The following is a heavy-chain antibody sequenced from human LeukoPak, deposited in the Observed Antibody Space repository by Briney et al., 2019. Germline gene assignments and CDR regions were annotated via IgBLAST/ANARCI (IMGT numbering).Heavy chain of an antibody. D-gene: IGHD2-21*02. Sequence: SETLSLTCTVSGGSISSYYWSWLRQPPGKGLEWIGYIYYSGSTNYNPSLKSRVTISVDTSKNQFSLKLSSVTAADTAVYYCARLGVVTAMPDYWGQGTLVTVSS. CDR3: ARLGVVTAMPDY. V-gene: IGHV4-59*01. CDR1: GGSISSYY. CDR2: IYYSGST. J-gene: IGHJ4*02.